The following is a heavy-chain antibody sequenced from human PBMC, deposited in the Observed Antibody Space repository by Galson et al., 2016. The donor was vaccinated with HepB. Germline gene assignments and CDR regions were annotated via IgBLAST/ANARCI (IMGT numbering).Heavy chain of an antibody. CDR2: ISEDGRKK. J-gene: IGHJ5*02. CDR3: ARIIRPFGEFDP. Sequence: SLRLSCAASGFTSSNHWMSWVRQAPGKGLEWVAGISEDGRKKDYLEFVKGRFTISRDNAKNSLYLQMDNLRAEDTAVYYCARIIRPFGEFDPWGQGTLVTVAS. CDR1: GFTSSNHW. D-gene: IGHD3-16*01. V-gene: IGHV3-7*01.